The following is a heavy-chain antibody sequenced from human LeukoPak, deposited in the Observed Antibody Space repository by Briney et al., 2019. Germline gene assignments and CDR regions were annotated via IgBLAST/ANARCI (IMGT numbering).Heavy chain of an antibody. CDR2: ISSSSSYI. CDR1: GFTFSSYS. D-gene: IGHD3-10*01. Sequence: KSGGSLRLSCAASGFTFSSYSMNWVRQAPGKGLEWVSSISSSSSYIYYADSVKGRFTISRDNAKNSLYLQMNSLRAEDTAVYYCARGTNFGEPIPYYFDYWGQGTLVTVSS. J-gene: IGHJ4*02. CDR3: ARGTNFGEPIPYYFDY. V-gene: IGHV3-21*01.